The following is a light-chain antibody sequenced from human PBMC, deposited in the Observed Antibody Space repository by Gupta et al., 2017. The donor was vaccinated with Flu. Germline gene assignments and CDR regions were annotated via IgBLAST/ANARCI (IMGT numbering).Light chain of an antibody. J-gene: IGKJ4*01. CDR1: QSLVHSDGNTY. Sequence: PVTLGQPAYISCRSSQSLVHSDGNTYLSWLQQRPGQPPRLLIYKISNRFSGDPDRFSGSGEGKYFTLKSSRGEDEDVGVYYGMQEKPSVTFGGGTTVEIK. V-gene: IGKV2-24*01. CDR3: MQEKPSVT. CDR2: KIS.